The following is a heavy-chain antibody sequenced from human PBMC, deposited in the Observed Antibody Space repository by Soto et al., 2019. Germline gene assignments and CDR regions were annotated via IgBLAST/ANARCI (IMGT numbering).Heavy chain of an antibody. J-gene: IGHJ6*02. CDR1: GFPFSSYA. Sequence: GSLRLSCVASGFPFSSYAMSWVRQTPGKGLEWVSGISGSGGRTYYADSVKGRFTISRDNSNNTLSLQMHILRVEDTAVYFCAKDRGGGGYGEIVGYYYYYGMDVWGQGTTVTVSS. D-gene: IGHD4-17*01. CDR2: ISGSGGRT. V-gene: IGHV3-23*01. CDR3: AKDRGGGGYGEIVGYYYYYGMDV.